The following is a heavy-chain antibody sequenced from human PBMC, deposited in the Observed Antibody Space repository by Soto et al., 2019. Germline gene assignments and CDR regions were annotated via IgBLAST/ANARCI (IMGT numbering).Heavy chain of an antibody. CDR3: ARVGSRFGVVIPSYGMDV. J-gene: IGHJ6*02. Sequence: PGGSLRLSCAASGFTFSSYSMNWVRQAPGKGLEWVSSISSSSSYIYYADSVKGRFTISRDNAKNSLYLQMNSLRAEDTAVYYCARVGSRFGVVIPSYGMDVWGQGTTVTVS. V-gene: IGHV3-21*01. CDR1: GFTFSSYS. D-gene: IGHD3-3*01. CDR2: ISSSSSYI.